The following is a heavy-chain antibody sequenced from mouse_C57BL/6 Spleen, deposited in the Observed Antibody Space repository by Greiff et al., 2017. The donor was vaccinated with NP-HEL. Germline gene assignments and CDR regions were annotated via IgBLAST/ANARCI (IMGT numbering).Heavy chain of an antibody. Sequence: QVQLKQSGPELVKPGASVKISCKASGYAFSSSWMNWVKQRPGKGLEWIGRIYPGGGDTNYNGKFKGKATLTADKSSSTAYMQLSSRTSEDSAVDCCARWGSSGYPFAYWGQGTLVTVSA. CDR3: ARWGSSGYPFAY. CDR2: IYPGGGDT. CDR1: GYAFSSSW. V-gene: IGHV1-82*01. J-gene: IGHJ3*01. D-gene: IGHD3-2*02.